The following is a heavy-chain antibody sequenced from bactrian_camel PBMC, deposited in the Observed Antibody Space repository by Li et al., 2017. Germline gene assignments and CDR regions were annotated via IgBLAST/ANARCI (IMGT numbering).Heavy chain of an antibody. D-gene: IGHD5*01. CDR2: INTSEMT. Sequence: HVQLVESGGGSVQAGGSLTLSCAISEYLINANCWAWFRQAPGKEREGVANINTSEMTSYPDSVKGRFTIAKDNAKRTLYLQMHDLKPEDTSVYYCATDLMVTTGEYTYWGQGTQVTVS. CDR1: EYLINANC. CDR3: ATDLMVTTGEYTY. V-gene: IGHV3S53*01. J-gene: IGHJ4*01.